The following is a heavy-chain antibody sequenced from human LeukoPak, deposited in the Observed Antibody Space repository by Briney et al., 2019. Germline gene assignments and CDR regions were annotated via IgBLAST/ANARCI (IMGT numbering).Heavy chain of an antibody. CDR3: VRGCGKSSCPYYLDS. CDR1: GFTFNTYS. V-gene: IGHV3-48*02. CDR2: ITTTSDTI. Sequence: PGGSLRLSCTASGFTFNTYSMNWVRQAPEKGLEWLSYITTTSDTIYYADSVRGRFTISRDNAKNSLYLQMNSLRDEDAAVYYCVRGCGKSSCPYYLDSWGQGTLVTVSS. J-gene: IGHJ4*02. D-gene: IGHD6-13*01.